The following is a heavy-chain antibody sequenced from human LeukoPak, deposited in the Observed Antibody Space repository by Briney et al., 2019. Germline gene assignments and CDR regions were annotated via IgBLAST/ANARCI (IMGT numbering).Heavy chain of an antibody. D-gene: IGHD5-24*01. CDR3: ARALDGYGDY. J-gene: IGHJ4*02. V-gene: IGHV3-21*01. CDR1: GFTSSSYS. CDR2: ISSSSSYI. Sequence: PGGSLRLSCAPSGFTSSSYSMNWVRQAPGKGLEWVSSISSSSSYIYYADSVKGRFTISRDNAKNSLYLQMNSLRAEDTAVYYCARALDGYGDYWGQGTLVTVSS.